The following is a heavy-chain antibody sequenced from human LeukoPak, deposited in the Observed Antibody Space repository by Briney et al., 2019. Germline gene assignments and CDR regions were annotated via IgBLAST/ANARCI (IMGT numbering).Heavy chain of an antibody. D-gene: IGHD2-2*01. CDR2: IKQDGSEK. Sequence: GGSLRLSCAASGFTFSSYWMSWVRQAPGKGLEWVANIKQDGSEKYYVDSVKGRFTISRDNAKNSLYLQMNRLRAEDTAVYYCARGAVGCSSTSCSNYYYYYMDVWGKGTTVTVSS. J-gene: IGHJ6*03. CDR3: ARGAVGCSSTSCSNYYYYYMDV. V-gene: IGHV3-7*01. CDR1: GFTFSSYW.